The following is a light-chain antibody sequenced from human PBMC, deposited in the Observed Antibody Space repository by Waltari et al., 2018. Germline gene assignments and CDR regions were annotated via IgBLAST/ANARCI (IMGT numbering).Light chain of an antibody. CDR1: QGIRND. V-gene: IGKV1-6*01. Sequence: AIQMTQSPSSLSASVGDRVTITCRASQGIRNDLGWYQQKPGEAPKLLVCAASSLQSGVPSRFSGSGSGTDFTLTINSLQPEDFATYYCQQYKSFPITFGQGTRLEMK. CDR2: AAS. J-gene: IGKJ5*01. CDR3: QQYKSFPIT.